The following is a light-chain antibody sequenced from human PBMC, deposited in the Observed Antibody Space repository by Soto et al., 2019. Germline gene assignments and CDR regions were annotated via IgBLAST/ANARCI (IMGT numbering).Light chain of an antibody. Sequence: VMTQSPATLSVSPGEGAILSCRASQGIGDTLAWYQHNPGQTPRLLIYDTSTRATGVPARFSGSRSGTEFTLTINSLQSEDFAVYYCQRYNNWPLTVGGGTKVDSK. J-gene: IGKJ4*01. CDR1: QGIGDT. V-gene: IGKV3-15*01. CDR2: DTS. CDR3: QRYNNWPLT.